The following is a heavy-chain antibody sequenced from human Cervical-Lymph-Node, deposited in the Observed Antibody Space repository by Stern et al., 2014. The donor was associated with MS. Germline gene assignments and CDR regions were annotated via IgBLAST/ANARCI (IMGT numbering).Heavy chain of an antibody. CDR3: ARTGIQLWSPDAFDI. J-gene: IGHJ3*02. D-gene: IGHD5-18*01. CDR2: INPSGGST. CDR1: GYTFTSYY. V-gene: IGHV1-46*01. Sequence: VQLVESGAEVKKPGASVKVSCKASGYTFTSYYMHWVRQAPGQGLEWMGIINPSGGSTSYAQKFQGRVTMTRDTSTSTVYMELSSLRSEDTAVYYCARTGIQLWSPDAFDIWGQGTMVTVSS.